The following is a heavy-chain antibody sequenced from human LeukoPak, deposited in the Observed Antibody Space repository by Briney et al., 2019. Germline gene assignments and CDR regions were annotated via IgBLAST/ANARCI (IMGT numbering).Heavy chain of an antibody. Sequence: ASVKVSCKASGYTFTGYYMHWVRQAPGQGLEWMGWINPNSGGTNYAQKFQGRVTMTRDTSISTAYMELSRLRSDDTAVYYCARVRYGDHGPFDYWGQGTLVTVSS. CDR3: ARVRYGDHGPFDY. D-gene: IGHD4-17*01. J-gene: IGHJ4*02. V-gene: IGHV1-2*02. CDR2: INPNSGGT. CDR1: GYTFTGYY.